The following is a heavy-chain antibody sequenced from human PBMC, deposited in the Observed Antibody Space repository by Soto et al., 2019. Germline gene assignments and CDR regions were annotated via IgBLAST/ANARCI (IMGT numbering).Heavy chain of an antibody. CDR3: ARDQITIFGVVTQDYYYYGMDV. V-gene: IGHV1-3*01. D-gene: IGHD3-3*01. J-gene: IGHJ6*02. Sequence: QVQLVQSGAEVKKPGASVKVSCKASGYTFTSYAMHWVRQAPGQRLEWMGWINAGNGNTKYSQKFQGRVTITRDTSASTAYIELSSVRSEDTAVYYCARDQITIFGVVTQDYYYYGMDVWGQGTTVTVSS. CDR1: GYTFTSYA. CDR2: INAGNGNT.